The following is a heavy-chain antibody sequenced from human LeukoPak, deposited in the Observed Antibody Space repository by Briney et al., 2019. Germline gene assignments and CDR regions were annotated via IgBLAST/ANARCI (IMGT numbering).Heavy chain of an antibody. Sequence: SETLSLTCAVSGGSIGSRNWWSWVRQPPGKGLQWIGEIYQSGSSIYNPSLKSRVTMSVDKSKDQLSLKLSSVTAADTAVYYCARGIGAADFWGQGILVTVSS. D-gene: IGHD3-16*01. V-gene: IGHV4-4*02. J-gene: IGHJ4*02. CDR1: GGSIGSRNW. CDR2: IYQSGSS. CDR3: ARGIGAADF.